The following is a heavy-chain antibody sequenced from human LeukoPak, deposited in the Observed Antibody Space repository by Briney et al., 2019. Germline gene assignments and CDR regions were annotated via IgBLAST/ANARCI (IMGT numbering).Heavy chain of an antibody. CDR3: ARDGGCSSTSCYGDWYYYMDV. Sequence: SETLSLTCTVSGYSISSGYYWGWIRQPPGKGLEWIGSIYHSGSTYYNPSLKSRVTISVDTSKNQFSLKLSSVTAADTAVYYCARDGGCSSTSCYGDWYYYMDVWGKGTTVTVSS. D-gene: IGHD2-2*01. CDR1: GYSISSGYY. V-gene: IGHV4-38-2*02. CDR2: IYHSGST. J-gene: IGHJ6*03.